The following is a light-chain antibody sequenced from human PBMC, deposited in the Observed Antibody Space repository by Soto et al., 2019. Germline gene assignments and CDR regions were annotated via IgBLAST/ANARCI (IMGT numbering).Light chain of an antibody. CDR1: SSDVGDYNH. CDR3: SSYAGNNNVV. V-gene: IGLV2-8*01. J-gene: IGLJ2*01. CDR2: EVS. Sequence: QSALTQPPSASGSPGQSVTISCTGTSSDVGDYNHVSWYQQHPGKAPKLMIYEVSKRPSGVPDRFSGSKSGNTASLTVSGLQAEDEADYYCSSYAGNNNVVFGGGTKVTVL.